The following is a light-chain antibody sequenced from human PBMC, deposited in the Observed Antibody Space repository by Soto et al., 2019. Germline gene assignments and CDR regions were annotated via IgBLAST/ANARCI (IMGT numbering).Light chain of an antibody. CDR2: GNS. Sequence: QSALTQPPSVSGAPGQRVTISCTGSSSNIGAGYDVHWYQQLPGTAPKLLIYGNSNRPSGVPDRFSGSKSGTSASLAITGLQAEDEADYSCQSYDSSLSANYVFGTGTKLTVL. CDR3: QSYDSSLSANYV. J-gene: IGLJ1*01. CDR1: SSNIGAGYD. V-gene: IGLV1-40*01.